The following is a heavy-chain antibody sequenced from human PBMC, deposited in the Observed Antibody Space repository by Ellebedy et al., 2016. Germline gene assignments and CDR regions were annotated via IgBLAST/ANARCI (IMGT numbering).Heavy chain of an antibody. CDR3: ASAPSSIAAAGTLDY. D-gene: IGHD6-13*01. CDR1: GGSFSGYY. CDR2: INHSGST. V-gene: IGHV4-34*01. Sequence: SETLSLXXAVYGGSFSGYYWSWIRQPPGKGLEWIGEINHSGSTNYNPSLKSRVTISVDTSKNQFSLKLSSVTAADTAVYYCASAPSSIAAAGTLDYWGQGTLVTVSS. J-gene: IGHJ4*02.